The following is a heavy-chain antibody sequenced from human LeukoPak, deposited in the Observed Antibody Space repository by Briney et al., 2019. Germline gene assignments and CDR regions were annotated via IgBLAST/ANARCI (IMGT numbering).Heavy chain of an antibody. J-gene: IGHJ5*02. CDR3: ARHKGVAARRKNWFDP. Sequence: PSETLSLTCTVSGGSISSSSYYWGWIRQPPGKGLERIGSIYYSGSTYYNPSLKSRVTISVDTSKNQFSLKLSSVTAADTAVYYCARHKGVAARRKNWFDPWGQGTLVTVSS. V-gene: IGHV4-39*01. CDR2: IYYSGST. D-gene: IGHD2-15*01. CDR1: GGSISSSSYY.